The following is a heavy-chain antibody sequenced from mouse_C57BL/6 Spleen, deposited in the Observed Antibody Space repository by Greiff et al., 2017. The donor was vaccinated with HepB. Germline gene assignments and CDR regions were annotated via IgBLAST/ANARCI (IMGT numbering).Heavy chain of an antibody. CDR2: IDPSDSYT. CDR1: GYTFTSYW. Sequence: VQLQQPGAELVRPGPSVKLSCKASGYTFTSYWMHWVKQRPGQGLEWIGVIDPSDSYTNYNQKFKGKATLTVDTSSSTAYMQLSSLTSEDSAVYYCARSIIYYAMDYWGQGTSVTVSS. CDR3: ARSIIYYAMDY. J-gene: IGHJ4*01. D-gene: IGHD1-2*01. V-gene: IGHV1-59*01.